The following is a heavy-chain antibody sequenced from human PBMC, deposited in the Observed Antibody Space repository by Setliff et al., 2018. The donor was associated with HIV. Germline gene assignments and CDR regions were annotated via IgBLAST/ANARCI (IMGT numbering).Heavy chain of an antibody. CDR2: LEDGGST. CDR3: TTDDNYDFWSGT. V-gene: IGHV3-15*04. CDR1: GFNLNKAW. J-gene: IGHJ4*02. Sequence: GGSLRLSCAVSGFNLNKAWMTWVRQAPGRGLEWVGLLEDGGSTHYAAPVRGRFTISKDTSKNTLYLQMNSLKTEDTAVYYCTTDDNYDFWSGTWGQGTLVTVSS. D-gene: IGHD3-3*01.